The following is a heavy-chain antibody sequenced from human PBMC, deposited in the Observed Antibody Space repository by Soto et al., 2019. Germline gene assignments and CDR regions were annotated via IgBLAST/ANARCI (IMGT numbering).Heavy chain of an antibody. CDR3: ARDGRNPGPFDY. J-gene: IGHJ4*02. V-gene: IGHV1-46*01. Sequence: GASVKVSCRASGYTFTSYYMHWVRQAPGQGLEWMGIINPSGGSTSYAQKFQGRVTMTRDTSTSTVYMELSSLRSEDTAVYYCARDGRNPGPFDYWGQGTLVTVSS. CDR2: INPSGGST. CDR1: GYTFTSYY.